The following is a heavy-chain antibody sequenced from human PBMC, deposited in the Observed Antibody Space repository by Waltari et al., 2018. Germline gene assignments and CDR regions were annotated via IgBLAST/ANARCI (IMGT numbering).Heavy chain of an antibody. J-gene: IGHJ3*02. V-gene: IGHV1-69*08. CDR3: ASRLRSTDAFDI. Sequence: QVQLVQSWAEVKKPGSSVKVSFQASGGTFSSYAISWVRQAPGQGLEWMGRIIPIFGTANYAQKFQGRVTITADKSTSTAYMELSSLRSEDTAVYYCASRLRSTDAFDIWGQGTMVTVSS. CDR2: IIPIFGTA. CDR1: GGTFSSYA. D-gene: IGHD5-12*01.